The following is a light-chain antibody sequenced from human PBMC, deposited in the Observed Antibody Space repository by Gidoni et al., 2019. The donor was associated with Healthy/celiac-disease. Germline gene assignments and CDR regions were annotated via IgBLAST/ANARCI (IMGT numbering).Light chain of an antibody. Sequence: DIQMTQSPSSLSASGGDRVTITCQASQDSSNYLNWYQQKPGKAPKLLIYDASNLEPGVPPRFSGSGSGTDFTITISSRQQEDIATYYCQQYDNLRLTFXGXTKVEIK. V-gene: IGKV1-33*01. J-gene: IGKJ4*01. CDR3: QQYDNLRLT. CDR1: QDSSNY. CDR2: DAS.